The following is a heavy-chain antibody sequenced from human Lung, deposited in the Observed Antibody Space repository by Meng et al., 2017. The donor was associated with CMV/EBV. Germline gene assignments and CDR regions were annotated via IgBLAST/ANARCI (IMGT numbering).Heavy chain of an antibody. CDR2: IIPILGIA. J-gene: IGHJ6*02. D-gene: IGHD3-3*01. Sequence: SVXVSCKASGGTFSSYAISWVRQAPGQGLEWMGGIIPILGIANYAQKFQGRVTITADKSTSTAYMELSSLRSEDTAVYYCARDSITIFGVVTKNDYYYYGMDVXGQGXTVTVSS. CDR3: ARDSITIFGVVTKNDYYYYGMDV. CDR1: GGTFSSYA. V-gene: IGHV1-69*10.